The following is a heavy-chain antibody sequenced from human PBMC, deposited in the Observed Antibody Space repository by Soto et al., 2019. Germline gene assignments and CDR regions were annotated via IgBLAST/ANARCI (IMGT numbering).Heavy chain of an antibody. Sequence: ASVKVSCKASGYTFTNYYMHWVRQAPGQGLQWMGLIDPPGGSPTYPQKFQGRVTMTRDTSTSTVFMDLSSLRFDDTAVYYCVRSVFPWGQGTLVTVSS. V-gene: IGHV1-46*01. J-gene: IGHJ5*02. CDR3: VRSVFP. CDR1: GYTFTNYY. CDR2: IDPPGGSP.